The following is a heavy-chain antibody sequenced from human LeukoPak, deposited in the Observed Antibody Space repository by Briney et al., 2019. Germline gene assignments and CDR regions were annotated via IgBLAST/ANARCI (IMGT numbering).Heavy chain of an antibody. Sequence: SVKVSCKASGGTFTSDAISWVRQAPGQGLEWMGGIIPIFGTADYAQKFQGRVTITTDESTSTAYRELGSLRSEDTAVYYCARGRITMVRGGREGYNWFDPWGQGTLVTVSS. CDR2: IIPIFGTA. J-gene: IGHJ5*02. D-gene: IGHD3-10*01. V-gene: IGHV1-69*05. CDR1: GGTFTSDA. CDR3: ARGRITMVRGGREGYNWFDP.